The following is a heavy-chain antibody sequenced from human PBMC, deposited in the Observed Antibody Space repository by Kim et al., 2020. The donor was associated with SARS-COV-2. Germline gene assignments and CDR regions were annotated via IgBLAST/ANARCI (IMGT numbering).Heavy chain of an antibody. V-gene: IGHV4-59*01. CDR2: T. D-gene: IGHD2-15*01. J-gene: IGHJ4*02. Sequence: THDSPSLRSRVTKSVDTSKNQFSLKLSSVTAADTAVYYCAREGYLNYFDYWGQGTLVTVSS. CDR3: AREGYLNYFDY.